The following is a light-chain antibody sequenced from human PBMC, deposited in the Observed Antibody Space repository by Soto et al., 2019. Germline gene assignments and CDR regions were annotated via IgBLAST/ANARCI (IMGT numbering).Light chain of an antibody. CDR1: QSVSNY. V-gene: IGKV3-11*01. CDR2: DAS. J-gene: IGKJ5*01. CDR3: QQSSNWPPFN. Sequence: EIVLAQSPATLSLSPGERATRSCRASQSVSNYLAWYQQKPGQAPRLLIYDASNRATDIPDRFSGSGSGTDFTLTIRSLETEDFAVYYCQQSSNWPPFNLGQGTRLEIK.